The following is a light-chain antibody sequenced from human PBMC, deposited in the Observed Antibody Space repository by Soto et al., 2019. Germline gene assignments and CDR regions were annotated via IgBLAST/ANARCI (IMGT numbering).Light chain of an antibody. CDR2: DAS. V-gene: IGKV1-33*01. CDR3: QQHDTLPVS. CDR1: QDISDY. J-gene: IGKJ5*01. Sequence: DVQMTQSPSSLSASVGDRVTITCQASQDISDYVNWFQQKPGKAPNLLIYDASNLETGVPSRFSGSGFGTDFSLIISGLQPEDIATYYCQQHDTLPVSFGPGTRLEMK.